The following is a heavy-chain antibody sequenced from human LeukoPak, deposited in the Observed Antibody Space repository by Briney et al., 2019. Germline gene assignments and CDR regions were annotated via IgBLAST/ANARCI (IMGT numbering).Heavy chain of an antibody. CDR2: IRNDGTIK. V-gene: IGHV3-30*02. J-gene: IGHJ4*02. CDR1: GFTFSTYG. Sequence: GGSLRLSCAASGFTFSTYGMHWVRQAPGKGLEWVAFIRNDGTIKYYADSVKGRFTISRDNSKNTLYLQMNSLRAEDTAVYYCAKTGSSSWGYFDYWGQGTLVTVSS. D-gene: IGHD6-13*01. CDR3: AKTGSSSWGYFDY.